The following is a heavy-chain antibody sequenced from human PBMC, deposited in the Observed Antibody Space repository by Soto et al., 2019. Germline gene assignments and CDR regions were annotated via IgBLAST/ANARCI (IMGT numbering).Heavy chain of an antibody. V-gene: IGHV3-7*01. D-gene: IGHD3-3*01. CDR3: ARDVGRYYDFWSGYYRS. J-gene: IGHJ4*02. CDR1: GFTFSSYW. Sequence: EVQLVESGGGLVQPGGSLRLSCAASGFTFSSYWMSWVRQAPGKGLERVANIKQDGSEKYYVDSVKGRFTISRDNAKNSLYLQMNSLRAEDTAVYYCARDVGRYYDFWSGYYRSWGQGTLVTVSS. CDR2: IKQDGSEK.